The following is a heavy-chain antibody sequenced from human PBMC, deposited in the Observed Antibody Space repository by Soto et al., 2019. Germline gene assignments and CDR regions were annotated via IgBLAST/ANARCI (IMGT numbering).Heavy chain of an antibody. V-gene: IGHV3-7*03. Sequence: GSLRLSCAASGFTFNNYWMNWVRQAPGKGLEWVANINQDGSQTNYADSVTGRFTISRDNAKNSLYLQMNSLRAEDTAVYYCAKGPPYSSALYYLDYWGKGPLLTGSS. CDR1: GFTFNNYW. J-gene: IGHJ4*02. D-gene: IGHD6-25*01. CDR2: INQDGSQT. CDR3: AKGPPYSSALYYLDY.